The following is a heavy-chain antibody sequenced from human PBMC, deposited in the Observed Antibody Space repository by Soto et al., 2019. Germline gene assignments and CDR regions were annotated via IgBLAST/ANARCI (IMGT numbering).Heavy chain of an antibody. CDR1: GDSVSSNSAA. D-gene: IGHD2-15*01. V-gene: IGHV6-1*01. Sequence: SQTLSLTCAVSGDSVSSNSAAWNWIRQSPSRGLEWLGRTYYRSKWYNDYAVSVKSRITINPDTSKNQFSLQLNSVTPEDTAVYYCARAGRTHCSGGSCYSVWAQGTLVTVYS. CDR3: ARAGRTHCSGGSCYSV. CDR2: TYYRSKWYN. J-gene: IGHJ4*02.